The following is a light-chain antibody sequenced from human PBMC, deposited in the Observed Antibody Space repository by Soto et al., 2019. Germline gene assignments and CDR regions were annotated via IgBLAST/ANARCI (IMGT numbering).Light chain of an antibody. V-gene: IGKV1-39*01. CDR3: QQYCGLPRS. CDR1: QNVRSY. CDR2: ETS. Sequence: DTQMTQSPSSLSASVGDRVTISCRASQNVRSYLNWYQQKPGKAPKLLIYETSTLDSGLPSGFSGGCYGAKFTLTVSSVEPEHLAAYYCQQYCGLPRSFGRGTKVEIK. J-gene: IGKJ1*01.